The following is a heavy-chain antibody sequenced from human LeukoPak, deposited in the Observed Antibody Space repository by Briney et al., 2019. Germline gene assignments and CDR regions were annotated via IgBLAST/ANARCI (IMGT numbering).Heavy chain of an antibody. CDR3: ARQIVENAFDI. Sequence: HPGGSLRLSCAASGFTFSSYSMNWVRQAPGKGLEWVSYISSSSSTIYYADSVKGRFTISRDNAKNSLYLQMNSLRAEDTAVYYCARQIVENAFDIWGQGTMVTVSS. CDR1: GFTFSSYS. J-gene: IGHJ3*02. CDR2: ISSSSSTI. V-gene: IGHV3-48*01. D-gene: IGHD3-22*01.